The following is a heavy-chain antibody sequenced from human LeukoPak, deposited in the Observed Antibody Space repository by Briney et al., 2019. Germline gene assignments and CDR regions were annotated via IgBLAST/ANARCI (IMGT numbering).Heavy chain of an antibody. D-gene: IGHD3-22*01. J-gene: IGHJ5*02. CDR2: ISNDGRNI. Sequence: GGSLRLSCTTSGFIFRTYWMHWVRRDPGKGLVWVSRISNDGRNINYADSVKGRFTISRDNAKNTLYLQMNSLRAEDTAVYYCARDYYYDTWGQGTLVTVSS. V-gene: IGHV3-74*01. CDR1: GFIFRTYW. CDR3: ARDYYYDT.